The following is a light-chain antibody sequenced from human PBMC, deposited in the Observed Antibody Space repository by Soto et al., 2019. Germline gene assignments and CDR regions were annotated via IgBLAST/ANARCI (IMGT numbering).Light chain of an antibody. J-gene: IGKJ2*01. CDR2: DAS. CDR3: QQYNSFPYT. CDR1: QSITSW. V-gene: IGKV1-5*01. Sequence: DIQMPQSPSTLSASVGDRVTVTCRASQSITSWLAWYQQKPGQAPKLLIYDASNLESGVPSRFSGSGSGTEFTLTISSLQPDDLATYYCQQYNSFPYTFGQGTKLEIK.